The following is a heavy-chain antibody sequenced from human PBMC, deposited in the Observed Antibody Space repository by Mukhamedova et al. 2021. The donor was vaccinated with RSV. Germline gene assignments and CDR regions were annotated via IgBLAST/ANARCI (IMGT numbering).Heavy chain of an antibody. D-gene: IGHD6-13*01. CDR2: ISYDGSNK. V-gene: IGHV3-30*04. J-gene: IGHJ4*02. Sequence: SSYAMHWVRQAPGKGLEWVAVISYDGSNKYYADSVKGRFTISRDNSKNTLYLQMNSLRAEDTAVYYCARDRLRYSHFDYWGQGTL. CDR3: ARDRLRYSHFDY. CDR1: SSYA.